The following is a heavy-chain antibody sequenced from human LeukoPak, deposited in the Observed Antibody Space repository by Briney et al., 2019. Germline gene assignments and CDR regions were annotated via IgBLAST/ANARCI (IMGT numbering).Heavy chain of an antibody. CDR1: GFTFSSCA. CDR3: AKRTSSWNFDC. J-gene: IGHJ4*02. Sequence: PGGSLRLSCAASGFTFSSCAMSWVRQAPGKGLEWVSGISGSGANTYYADSVKGRFTIPRDNSKNTLYLQMNSLRGEDTAVYYCAKRTSSWNFDCWGQGTLVTVSS. D-gene: IGHD6-13*01. V-gene: IGHV3-23*01. CDR2: ISGSGANT.